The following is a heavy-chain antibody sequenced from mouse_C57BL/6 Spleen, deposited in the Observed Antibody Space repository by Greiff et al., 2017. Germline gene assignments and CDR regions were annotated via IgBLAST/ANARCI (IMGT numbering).Heavy chain of an antibody. Sequence: EVQLQQSGPELVKPGASVKISCKASGYTFTDYYMNWVKQSHGKSLEWIGDINPNNGGTSYNQKFKGKATLTVDKSSSTAYMELRSLTSEDSAVYYCASPFYYYGSSFTWFAYWGQGTLVTVSA. CDR1: GYTFTDYY. V-gene: IGHV1-26*01. CDR3: ASPFYYYGSSFTWFAY. D-gene: IGHD1-1*01. CDR2: INPNNGGT. J-gene: IGHJ3*01.